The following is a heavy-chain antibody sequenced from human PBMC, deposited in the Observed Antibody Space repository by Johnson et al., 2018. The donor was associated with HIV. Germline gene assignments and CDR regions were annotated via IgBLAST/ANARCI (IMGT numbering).Heavy chain of an antibody. CDR1: GFTFSDYY. CDR2: ISSSGSPI. Sequence: MQLVESGGGLVKPGGSLRLSCAASGFTFSDYYMSWIRQAPGQGLEWVSYISSSGSPIYYAASVKGRLTISRENAKNPLDLKMNSLRAEDTAVSYCARANPGYYYDIRGGNAFDIWGQGTMVTVSS. D-gene: IGHD3-22*01. J-gene: IGHJ3*02. V-gene: IGHV3-11*04. CDR3: ARANPGYYYDIRGGNAFDI.